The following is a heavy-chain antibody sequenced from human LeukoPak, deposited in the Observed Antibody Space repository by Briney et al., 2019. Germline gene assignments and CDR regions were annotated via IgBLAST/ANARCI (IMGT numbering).Heavy chain of an antibody. J-gene: IGHJ3*02. CDR3: ARDPHVVVVAATRTDAFDI. V-gene: IGHV3-7*01. CDR1: GFTFSSYW. D-gene: IGHD2-15*01. CDR2: IKQDGSEK. Sequence: GGSLRLSCAASGFTFSSYWMSWVRQAPGKGLEWVANIKQDGSEKYYVDSVKGRFTISRDNAKNSLYLQMNSLRAEDTAVYYCARDPHVVVVAATRTDAFDIWGQGTMVTVSS.